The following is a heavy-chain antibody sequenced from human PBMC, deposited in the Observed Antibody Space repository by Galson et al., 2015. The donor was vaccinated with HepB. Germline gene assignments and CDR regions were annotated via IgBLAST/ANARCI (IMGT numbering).Heavy chain of an antibody. CDR2: FDPEDGET. V-gene: IGHV1-24*01. Sequence: SVKVSCKVSGYTLTELSMHWVRQAPGKGLEWMGGFDPEDGETIYAQKFQGRVTMTEDTSTDTAYMELSSLRSEDTAVYYCATQDPRPSYKNTVNYWYDYWGQGTQVTVSS. CDR3: ATQDPRPSYKNTVNYWYDY. CDR1: GYTLTELS. J-gene: IGHJ4*02. D-gene: IGHD4-17*01.